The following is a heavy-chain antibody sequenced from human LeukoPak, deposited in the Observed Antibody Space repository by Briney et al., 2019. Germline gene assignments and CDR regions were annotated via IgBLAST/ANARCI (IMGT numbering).Heavy chain of an antibody. D-gene: IGHD6-19*01. CDR2: IYYSGST. CDR1: GVSISSYY. V-gene: IGHV4-59*01. CDR3: ARGKLDSSGWYVDYYYGMDV. Sequence: SETLSLTCTVSGVSISSYYWSWIRQPPGKGLEWIGYIYYSGSTNYNPSLKSRVTISVDTSKNQFSLKLSSVTAADTAVYYCARGKLDSSGWYVDYYYGMDVWGQGTTVTVSS. J-gene: IGHJ6*02.